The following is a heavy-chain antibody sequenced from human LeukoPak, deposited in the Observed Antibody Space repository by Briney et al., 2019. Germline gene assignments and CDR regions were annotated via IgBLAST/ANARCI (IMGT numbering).Heavy chain of an antibody. V-gene: IGHV1-69*05. CDR3: ARGVPYYDFWSGYSIGRDYYYYYMDV. D-gene: IGHD3-3*01. Sequence: ASVKVSCKASGGTFSSYAISWVRQAPGQGLEWMGGIIPIFGTANYAQKFQGRVTITTDESTSTAYMELSSLRSEDTAVYYCARGVPYYDFWSGYSIGRDYYYYYMDVWGEGTTVTVSS. CDR1: GGTFSSYA. J-gene: IGHJ6*03. CDR2: IIPIFGTA.